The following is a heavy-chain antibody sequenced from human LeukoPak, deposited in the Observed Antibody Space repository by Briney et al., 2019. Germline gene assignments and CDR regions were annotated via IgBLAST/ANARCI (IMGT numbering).Heavy chain of an antibody. CDR3: ATPQETPDYCGKDTRFDY. D-gene: IGHD2-21*01. Sequence: ASVKVSCKASGYTFTSYYMHWVRQAPGQGLEWMGIINPSGGSTSYANQFQGRITMIRDTYTSTVYMELSSLRSEDTAVYYCATPQETPDYCGKDTRFDYWGQGTLVTVSS. J-gene: IGHJ4*02. V-gene: IGHV1-46*01. CDR2: INPSGGST. CDR1: GYTFTSYY.